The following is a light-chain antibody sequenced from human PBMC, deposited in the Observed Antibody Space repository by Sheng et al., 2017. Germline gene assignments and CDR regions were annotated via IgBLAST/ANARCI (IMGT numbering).Light chain of an antibody. J-gene: IGKJ2*01. CDR2: GAS. CDR1: QSVSSN. V-gene: IGKV3-15*01. CDR3: QQLNSYPYT. Sequence: EXVMTQSPATLSVSPGERATLSCRASQSVSSNLAWYQQKPGQAPRLLIYGASTRATGIPARFSGSGSGTDFTLTISSLQPEDFATYYCQQLNSYPYTFGQGTKLEIK.